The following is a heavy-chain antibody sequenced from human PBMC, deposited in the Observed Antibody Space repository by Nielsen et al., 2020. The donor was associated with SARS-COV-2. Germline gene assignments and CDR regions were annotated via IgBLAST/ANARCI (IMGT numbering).Heavy chain of an antibody. J-gene: IGHJ4*02. Sequence: GGSLRLSCAASGFTLSSYWTHWVRQAPGKGLVWVSRINSDGSSTSYADSVKGRFTISRDNAKNTRYMQMNSLRAEDTAVYYCARDPYSSSPDYWGQGTLVTVSS. D-gene: IGHD6-13*01. V-gene: IGHV3-74*01. CDR3: ARDPYSSSPDY. CDR1: GFTLSSYW. CDR2: INSDGSST.